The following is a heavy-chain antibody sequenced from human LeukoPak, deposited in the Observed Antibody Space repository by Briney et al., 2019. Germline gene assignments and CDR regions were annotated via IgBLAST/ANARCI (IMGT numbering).Heavy chain of an antibody. D-gene: IGHD3-22*01. CDR3: ARGPYSYDSSGAFDI. CDR1: GGSISSGDYY. CDR2: ISSSGST. V-gene: IGHV4-61*02. J-gene: IGHJ3*02. Sequence: ESSETLSLTCTVSGGSISSGDYYWSWIRQPAGKGLEWIGRISSSGSTNYNPSLKSRVTISVDTSKNQFSLKLSSVTAADTAVYFCARGPYSYDSSGAFDIWGQGTMVTVSS.